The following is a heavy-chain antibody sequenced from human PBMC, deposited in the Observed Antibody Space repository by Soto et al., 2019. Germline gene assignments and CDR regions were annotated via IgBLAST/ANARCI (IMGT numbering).Heavy chain of an antibody. CDR3: ATGSFTSTGGRIGYHYNAMDV. Sequence: SVKVSCKASGYTFTSYGINWVRQAPGQGLEWMGGIIPIFGPANFAKKFQGRVTITADESTTTAYMELSSLTSEDTAVYYCATGSFTSTGGRIGYHYNAMDVWGQGTTVTVSS. J-gene: IGHJ6*02. CDR2: IIPIFGPA. D-gene: IGHD1-1*01. CDR1: GYTFTSYG. V-gene: IGHV1-69*13.